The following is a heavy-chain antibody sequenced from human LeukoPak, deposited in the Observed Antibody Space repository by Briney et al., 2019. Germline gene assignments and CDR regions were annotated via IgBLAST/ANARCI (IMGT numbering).Heavy chain of an antibody. D-gene: IGHD2-8*01. CDR1: GGSFSGYY. Sequence: SETLSPTCAVYGGSFSGYYWSWIRQPPGKGLEWIGEINHSGSTNYNPSLKSRVTISVDTSKNQFSLKLSSVTAADTAVYYCARGVKLVYAADHDAFDIWGQGTMVTVSS. CDR2: INHSGST. CDR3: ARGVKLVYAADHDAFDI. V-gene: IGHV4-34*01. J-gene: IGHJ3*02.